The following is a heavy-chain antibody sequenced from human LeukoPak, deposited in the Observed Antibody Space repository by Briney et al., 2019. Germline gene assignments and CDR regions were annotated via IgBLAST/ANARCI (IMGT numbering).Heavy chain of an antibody. CDR3: ARETTMRNWFDP. J-gene: IGHJ5*02. D-gene: IGHD4-17*01. CDR2: IYYSGST. CDR1: GGSISSYY. Sequence: SETLSLTCTVSGGSISSYYWSWIRQPPGKGLEWIGYIYYSGSTNYNPSLESRVTISVDTSKNQFSLKLSSVTAADTAVYYCARETTMRNWFDPWGQGTLVTVSS. V-gene: IGHV4-59*01.